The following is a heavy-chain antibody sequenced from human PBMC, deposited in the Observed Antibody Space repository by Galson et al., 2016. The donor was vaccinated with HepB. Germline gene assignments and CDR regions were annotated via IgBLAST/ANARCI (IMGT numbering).Heavy chain of an antibody. V-gene: IGHV3-33*05. J-gene: IGHJ4*02. D-gene: IGHD5-12*01. CDR1: GLIFSNYD. CDR3: ARGYVATIGDY. Sequence: SLRLSCAASGLIFSNYDFHWVRQAPGKGLEWVAVISTAGRTKFYADSVQGRFTISRDNSENTAYLHMNGLRVEDTAVYYCARGYVATIGDYWGQGTLVTVSS. CDR2: ISTAGRTK.